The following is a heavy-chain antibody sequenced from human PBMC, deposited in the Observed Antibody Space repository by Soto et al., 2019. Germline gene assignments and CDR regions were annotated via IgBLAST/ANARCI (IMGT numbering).Heavy chain of an antibody. D-gene: IGHD2-2*01. CDR1: GFTFSSYG. V-gene: IGHV3-30*18. CDR3: AKDPSQLLFYYFDY. CDR2: ISYDGSNK. Sequence: GGSLRLSCAASGFTFSSYGMHWVRQAPGKGLEWVAVISYDGSNKYYVDSVKGRFTISRDNSKNTLYLQMNSLRAEDTAVYYCAKDPSQLLFYYFDYWGQGTLVTVSS. J-gene: IGHJ4*02.